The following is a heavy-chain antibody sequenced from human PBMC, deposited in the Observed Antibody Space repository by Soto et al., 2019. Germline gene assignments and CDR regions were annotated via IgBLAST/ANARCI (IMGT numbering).Heavy chain of an antibody. CDR3: ARDYSPARENWFDP. CDR2: INAGNGNT. V-gene: IGHV1-3*01. J-gene: IGHJ5*02. CDR1: GYTFTSYA. D-gene: IGHD2-15*01. Sequence: ASVKVSCKASGYTFTSYAMHWVRQAPGQRLEWMGWINAGNGNTKYSQKFQGRVTITRDTSASTAYMELSSPRSEDTAVYYCARDYSPARENWFDPWGQGTLVTVSS.